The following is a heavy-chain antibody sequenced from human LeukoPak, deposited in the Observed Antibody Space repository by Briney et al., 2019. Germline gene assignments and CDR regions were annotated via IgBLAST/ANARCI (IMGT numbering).Heavy chain of an antibody. V-gene: IGHV4-39*07. D-gene: IGHD6-19*01. J-gene: IGHJ4*02. CDR3: ARAHSSGWYLDY. CDR2: IFYSGGT. Sequence: SETLSLTCTVSGGSINTPNYYWGWIRQTPGKGLEWIGNIFYSGGTYYSPSLTSRVTISLDTSRNQFSLKLNSVTAADTAVYYCARAHSSGWYLDYWGQGTLVTVSS. CDR1: GGSINTPNYY.